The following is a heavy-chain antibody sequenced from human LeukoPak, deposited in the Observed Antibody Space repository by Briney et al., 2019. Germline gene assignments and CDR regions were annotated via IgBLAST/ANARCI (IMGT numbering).Heavy chain of an antibody. CDR1: GFTFSSYG. CDR3: AKAHLLRYFDWLLSPEYFQH. J-gene: IGHJ1*01. V-gene: IGHV3-33*05. D-gene: IGHD3-9*01. Sequence: GSLRLSCAASGFTFSSYGMHWVRQAPGKGLEWVAVISYDGSNKYYADSVKGRFAISRDNSKNTLYLQMNSLRAEDTAVYYCAKAHLLRYFDWLLSPEYFQHWGQGTLVTVSS. CDR2: ISYDGSNK.